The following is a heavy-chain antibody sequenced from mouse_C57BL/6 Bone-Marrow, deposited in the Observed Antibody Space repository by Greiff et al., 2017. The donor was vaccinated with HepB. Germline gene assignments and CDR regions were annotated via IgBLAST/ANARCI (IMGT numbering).Heavy chain of an antibody. CDR3: ARSAANWDPDY. J-gene: IGHJ2*01. CDR2: IYPGDGDT. D-gene: IGHD4-1*01. Sequence: QVQLKQSGPELVKPGASVKISCKASGYAFSSSWMNWVKQRPGKGLEGIGRIYPGDGDTNYNGNFKGKATLTADKSSSTAYMQLSSQTSEDSAVYFCARSAANWDPDYWGQGTTLTVSS. CDR1: GYAFSSSW. V-gene: IGHV1-82*01.